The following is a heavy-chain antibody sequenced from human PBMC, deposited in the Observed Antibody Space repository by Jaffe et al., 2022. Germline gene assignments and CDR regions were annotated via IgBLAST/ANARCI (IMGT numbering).Heavy chain of an antibody. D-gene: IGHD3-16*02. CDR1: GGSISSYY. CDR3: ARGRGDIWGSYRYTPYYYYYMDV. J-gene: IGHJ6*03. Sequence: QVQLQESGPGLVKPSETLSLTCTVSGGSISSYYWSWIRQPPGKGLEWIGYIYYSGSTNYNPSLKSRVTISVDTSKNQFSLKLSSVTAADTAVYYCARGRGDIWGSYRYTPYYYYYMDVWGKGTTVTVSS. V-gene: IGHV4-59*01. CDR2: IYYSGST.